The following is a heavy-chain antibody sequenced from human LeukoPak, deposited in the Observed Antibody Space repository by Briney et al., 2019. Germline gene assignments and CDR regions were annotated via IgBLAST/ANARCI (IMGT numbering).Heavy chain of an antibody. J-gene: IGHJ5*02. CDR3: ARDVHGDYGSGWFDP. Sequence: SVKVSCKPSLGTFNNSAISWVRQAPGQGLEWLGGIMPLFGTAGYAQKFQGRVTITKDDSTRTVYLELTSLTSDDTAVYYCARDVHGDYGSGWFDPWGQGTLVSVSS. CDR1: LGTFNNSA. CDR2: IMPLFGTA. D-gene: IGHD4-17*01. V-gene: IGHV1-69*05.